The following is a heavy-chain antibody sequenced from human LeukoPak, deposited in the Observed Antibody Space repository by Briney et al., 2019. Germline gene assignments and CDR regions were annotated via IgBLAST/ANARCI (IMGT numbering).Heavy chain of an antibody. CDR3: AKLGYDSSGASKTLDY. CDR1: GFTFSSYS. J-gene: IGHJ4*02. V-gene: IGHV3-30*18. CDR2: VSYDGSKK. Sequence: GGSLRLSCAASGFTFSSYSMNWVRQAPGKGLQWVAHVSYDGSKKHYGDSVKGRFAISRDNSKNTLYLEMNSLRPDDTAVYYCAKLGYDSSGASKTLDYWGQGTLVTVAS. D-gene: IGHD3-22*01.